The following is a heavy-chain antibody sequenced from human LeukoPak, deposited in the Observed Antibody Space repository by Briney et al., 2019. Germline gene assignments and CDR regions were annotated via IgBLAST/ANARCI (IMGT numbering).Heavy chain of an antibody. D-gene: IGHD1-26*01. Sequence: ETLSLTCTVSGGSISSYYWSWIRQPPGKGLEWIGYIYYSGSTNYNPSLKSRVTISVDTSKNQFSLKLSSVTAADTAVYYCAREVGATTWFDYWGQGTLVTVSS. CDR1: GGSISSYY. J-gene: IGHJ4*02. CDR2: IYYSGST. CDR3: AREVGATTWFDY. V-gene: IGHV4-59*01.